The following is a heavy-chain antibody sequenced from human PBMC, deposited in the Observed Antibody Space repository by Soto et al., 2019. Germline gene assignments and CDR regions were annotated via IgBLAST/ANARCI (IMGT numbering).Heavy chain of an antibody. CDR3: ARVGGYCSSTSCYYFDY. Sequence: GGSLRLSCAASGFTFSTYTMNWVRQAPGKGLEWVSSISSSSNSIYYADSMKGRFTISRDNAKNSLYLQMNSLRVEDTAVYYCARVGGYCSSTSCYYFDYWGQGTLVTVSS. V-gene: IGHV3-21*01. D-gene: IGHD2-2*01. CDR2: ISSSSNSI. J-gene: IGHJ4*02. CDR1: GFTFSTYT.